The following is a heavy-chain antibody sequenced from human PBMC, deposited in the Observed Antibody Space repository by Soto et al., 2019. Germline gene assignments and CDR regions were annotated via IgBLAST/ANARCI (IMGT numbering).Heavy chain of an antibody. CDR1: GFSLSTSGVG. CDR2: IYWDDEK. J-gene: IGHJ4*02. V-gene: IGHV2-5*02. D-gene: IGHD3-3*01. CDR3: ARCDFWSGYYPYPFDY. Sequence: QITLKESGPALVKPTQTLTLTCTFSGFSLSTSGVGVGWIRQPPGKALEWLALIYWDDEKRYSPSLKSRLTITKDTSKNQVVLTMTNMDPVDTATYYCARCDFWSGYYPYPFDYWGQGTLVTVSS.